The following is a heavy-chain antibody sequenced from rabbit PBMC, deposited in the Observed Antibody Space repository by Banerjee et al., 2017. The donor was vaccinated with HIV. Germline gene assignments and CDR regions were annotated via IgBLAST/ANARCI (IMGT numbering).Heavy chain of an antibody. Sequence: QEQLKESGGGLVQPGGSLKLSCKASGFDFSSCYMTWVRQAPGKGLEWIACIYTGSSGSTWYASWAKGRFTISKTSSTTVTLQMTSLTAADTATYFCARNAGSASNLWGQGTLVTVS. CDR1: GFDFSSCYM. CDR2: IYTGSSGST. J-gene: IGHJ4*01. V-gene: IGHV1S45*01. CDR3: ARNAGSASNL. D-gene: IGHD4-2*01.